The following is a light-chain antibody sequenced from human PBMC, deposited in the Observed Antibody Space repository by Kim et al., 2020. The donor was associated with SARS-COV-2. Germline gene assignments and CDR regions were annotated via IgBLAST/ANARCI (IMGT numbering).Light chain of an antibody. Sequence: PQGERATLAGRARQGVSGSYLAWYQQNPGQAPRLLIFSSANRATGIPDRFSGSGSGTDFTLTITRLEPEDFATYYCEQYGDSPRAFGGGTKVEF. CDR3: EQYGDSPRA. J-gene: IGKJ4*01. CDR1: QGVSGSY. CDR2: SSA. V-gene: IGKV3-20*01.